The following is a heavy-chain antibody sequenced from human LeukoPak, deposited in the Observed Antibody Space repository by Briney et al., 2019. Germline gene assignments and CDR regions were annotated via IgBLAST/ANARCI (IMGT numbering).Heavy chain of an antibody. CDR3: ARTTVELLYYGMDV. V-gene: IGHV3-9*01. CDR2: ISWNSGSI. D-gene: IGHD2/OR15-2a*01. Sequence: GGSLGLSCEASGFTFVDYALNWVGQAPGKGLGWVQGISWNSGSIGYADSVKGRFTISRDNAKNSLYLQMNSLRTEDTALYYCARTTVELLYYGMDVWGQGTTVTVSS. J-gene: IGHJ6*02. CDR1: GFTFVDYA.